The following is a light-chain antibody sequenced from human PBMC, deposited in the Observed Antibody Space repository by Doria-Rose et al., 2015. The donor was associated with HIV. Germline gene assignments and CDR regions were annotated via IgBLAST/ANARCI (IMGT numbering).Light chain of an antibody. CDR2: DAS. J-gene: IGKJ4*01. Sequence: SPGERATLSCGASQNINNFLAWYQHKPGQAPRLLIYDASNRATGIPARFSGSGSGTDFTLTISSLEPEDFAVYYCQQRNNWQELTFGGGTKVEI. CDR1: QNINNF. V-gene: IGKV3-11*01. CDR3: QQRNNWQELT.